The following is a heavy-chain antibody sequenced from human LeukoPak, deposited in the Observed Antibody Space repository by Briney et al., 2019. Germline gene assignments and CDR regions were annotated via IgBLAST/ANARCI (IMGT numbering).Heavy chain of an antibody. CDR2: IYYSGST. V-gene: IGHV4-39*07. CDR3: ARDLLDNWDTELWFDP. J-gene: IGHJ5*02. CDR1: GGSISSSSYY. Sequence: SSETLSLTCTVSGGSISSSSYYWGWIRQPPGKGLEWIGSIYYSGSTYYNPSLKSRVTISVDTSKNQFSLKLSSVTAADTAVYYCARDLLDNWDTELWFDPWGQGTLVTVSS. D-gene: IGHD1-1*01.